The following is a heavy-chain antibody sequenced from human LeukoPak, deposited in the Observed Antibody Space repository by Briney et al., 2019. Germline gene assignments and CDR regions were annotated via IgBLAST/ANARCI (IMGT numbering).Heavy chain of an antibody. J-gene: IGHJ3*02. CDR1: GFTFSSYS. CDR2: ISSSSSTI. V-gene: IGHV3-48*04. D-gene: IGHD2-15*01. CDR3: ARDRGYCSGGSCGI. Sequence: GGSLRLSCAASGFTFSSYSMNWVRQAPGKGLEWVSYISSSSSTIYYADSVKGRFTISRDNAKNSLYLQMNSLRAEDTAVYYCARDRGYCSGGSCGIWGQGTMVTVSS.